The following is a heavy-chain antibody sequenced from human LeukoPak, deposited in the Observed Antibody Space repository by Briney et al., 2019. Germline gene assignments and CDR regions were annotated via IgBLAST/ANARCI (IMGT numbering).Heavy chain of an antibody. CDR2: INHSGST. V-gene: IGHV4-34*01. Sequence: SETLSLTCAVYGGSFSGYYWSWIRQPPGKGLEWIGEINHSGSTNYNPSLKSRVTISVDTSKNQFSLKLSSVTAADTAVYYCARTGITMVRGVIMDYWGQGTLVTVSS. J-gene: IGHJ4*02. CDR3: ARTGITMVRGVIMDY. CDR1: GGSFSGYY. D-gene: IGHD3-10*01.